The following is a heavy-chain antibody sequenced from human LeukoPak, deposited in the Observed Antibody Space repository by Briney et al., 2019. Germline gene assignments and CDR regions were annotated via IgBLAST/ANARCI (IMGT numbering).Heavy chain of an antibody. V-gene: IGHV3-53*01. D-gene: IGHD2-15*01. CDR1: GFTVSSNY. CDR2: IYSGGST. CDR3: ARSRWSDY. Sequence: GGSLRLSCAASGFTVSSNYMSWVRQAPGRGLEWVSVIYSGGSTYYTDSVKGRFTISRDSSKNTLYLQMNSLRAEDTAVYYCARSRWSDYWGQGTLVTVSS. J-gene: IGHJ4*02.